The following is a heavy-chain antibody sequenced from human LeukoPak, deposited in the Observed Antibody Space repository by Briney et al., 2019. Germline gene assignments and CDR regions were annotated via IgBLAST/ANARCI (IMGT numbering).Heavy chain of an antibody. CDR3: AREGFLDY. J-gene: IGHJ4*02. CDR1: GFTFSTSW. D-gene: IGHD3-3*01. Sequence: GGSLRLSCAASGFTFSTSWMSWVRQAPGKGLEWVANMNQDGSEKNYVDSVKGRFTISRDNGKNTLYLQMNSLRAEDTAVYYCAREGFLDYWGQGTLVTVSS. V-gene: IGHV3-7*01. CDR2: MNQDGSEK.